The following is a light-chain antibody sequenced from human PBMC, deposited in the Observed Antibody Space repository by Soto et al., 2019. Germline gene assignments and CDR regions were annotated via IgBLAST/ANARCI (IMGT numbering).Light chain of an antibody. CDR1: QSVSSN. CDR2: GAS. V-gene: IGKV3-15*01. CDR3: QQYNNWPPNT. Sequence: EIVMTQSPATPSVSPGERATLSCRASQSVSSNFAWYQQKPGQAHRLLIYGASTRATGIPARFSGSGSGTEFTLTISSLQSEDFAVYYCQQYNNWPPNTFGQGTKLEIK. J-gene: IGKJ2*01.